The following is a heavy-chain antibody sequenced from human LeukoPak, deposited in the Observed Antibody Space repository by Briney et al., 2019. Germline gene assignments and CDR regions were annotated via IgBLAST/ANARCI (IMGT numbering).Heavy chain of an antibody. Sequence: GDSLKISCKGSGYTFTNNWISWVRQAPGQGLEWMGGIIPIFGTANYAQKFQGRVTITADESTSTAYMELSSLRSEDTAVYYCARGPPVRYQLLVPVGGPWGQGTLVTVSS. V-gene: IGHV1-69*01. J-gene: IGHJ5*02. CDR3: ARGPPVRYQLLVPVGGP. CDR2: IIPIFGTA. D-gene: IGHD2-2*01. CDR1: GYTFTNNW.